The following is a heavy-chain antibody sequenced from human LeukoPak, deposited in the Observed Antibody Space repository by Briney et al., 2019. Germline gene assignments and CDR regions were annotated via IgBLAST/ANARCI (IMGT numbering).Heavy chain of an antibody. D-gene: IGHD2-15*01. Sequence: GGSLRLSCAASGFTFSSYAMSWVRQAPGKGLEWVSAISGSGGSTYYADSVKGRFTISRDNSKNTLYLQMNSLRAEDTAVYYCAKAPRFDSVRYYYYYMDVWGKGTTVTVSS. CDR2: ISGSGGST. CDR1: GFTFSSYA. V-gene: IGHV3-23*01. CDR3: AKAPRFDSVRYYYYYMDV. J-gene: IGHJ6*03.